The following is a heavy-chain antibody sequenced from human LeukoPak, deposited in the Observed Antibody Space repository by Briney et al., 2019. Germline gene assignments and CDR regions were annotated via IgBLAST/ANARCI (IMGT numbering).Heavy chain of an antibody. V-gene: IGHV3-23*01. CDR1: GFSFRSHA. D-gene: IGHD5-24*01. CDR3: ARPRRPRRRYFDY. J-gene: IGHJ4*02. CDR2: IYENGGTT. Sequence: QPGGSLRLSCVGSGFSFRSHAMSWVRQAPEKGLEFVSGIYENGGTTYYADSVKGRFTISRDNSKNTLYLQMNSLRAEDTAVYYCARPRRPRRRYFDYWGQGTLVTVSS.